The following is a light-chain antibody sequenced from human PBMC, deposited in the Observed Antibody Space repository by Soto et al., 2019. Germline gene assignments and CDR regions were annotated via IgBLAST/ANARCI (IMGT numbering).Light chain of an antibody. CDR3: QQYSSLWT. J-gene: IGKJ1*01. V-gene: IGKV3-20*01. CDR2: GAS. Sequence: EIVLPQSPGTLSLSPGERATLSCRTSQSVSNNYLAWYKQKPGQAPRLLIYGASSRATGIPDRFSGSGAGTDFTLSISRLEPEEFAVYYCQQYSSLWTFGQGTKVDIK. CDR1: QSVSNNY.